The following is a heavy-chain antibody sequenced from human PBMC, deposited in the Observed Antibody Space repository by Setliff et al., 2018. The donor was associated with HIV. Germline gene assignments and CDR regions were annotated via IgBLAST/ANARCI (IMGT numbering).Heavy chain of an antibody. V-gene: IGHV3-30*02. Sequence: QTGGSLRLSCEVSGITFSDFGMYWVRQAPGKGLEWAAMIRHDGSYGYYTESVKDRFTVSRDNSKNTVFLQMNSLRREDTGVYYCAKGRWPVNVVSTIIRYYYYMDVWGSGTTVTVSS. J-gene: IGHJ6*03. CDR1: GITFSDFG. D-gene: IGHD5-12*01. CDR3: AKGRWPVNVVSTIIRYYYYMDV. CDR2: IRHDGSYG.